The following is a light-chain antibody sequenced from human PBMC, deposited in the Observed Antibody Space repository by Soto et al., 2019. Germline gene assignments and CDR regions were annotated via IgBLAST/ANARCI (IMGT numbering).Light chain of an antibody. CDR3: QVWDSSAEPVV. CDR1: NIGSKS. CDR2: YDS. J-gene: IGLJ2*01. V-gene: IGLV3-21*04. Sequence: SYELTQPPSVSVAPGKTASITCGGNNIGSKSVHWYQQKPGQAPVLAIYYDSDRPSGIPERFSGSSSGNTATLTISRVEAGDEADYYCQVWDSSAEPVVFGGGTKLTVL.